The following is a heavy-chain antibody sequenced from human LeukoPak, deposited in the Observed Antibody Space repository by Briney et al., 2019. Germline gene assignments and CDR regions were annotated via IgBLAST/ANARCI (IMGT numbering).Heavy chain of an antibody. CDR2: ISGSGGST. Sequence: WGSLRLSCAASGFTFSSYAVSWVRQAPGKGLEWVSAISGSGGSTYYADSVKGRFTISRDNSKNTLYLQMNSLRAEDTAVYYCAKGDYGDYVDGWFDPWGQGTLVTVSS. V-gene: IGHV3-23*01. J-gene: IGHJ5*02. CDR3: AKGDYGDYVDGWFDP. CDR1: GFTFSSYA. D-gene: IGHD4-17*01.